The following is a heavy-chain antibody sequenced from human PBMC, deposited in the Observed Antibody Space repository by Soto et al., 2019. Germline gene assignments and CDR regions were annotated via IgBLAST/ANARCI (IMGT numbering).Heavy chain of an antibody. CDR1: GDSISNYY. CDR3: ARHLDPYFYGMDV. V-gene: IGHV4-59*01. Sequence: SETLSLTCIVSGDSISNYYWGWIRQPPGKGLEWIGYMYYSGKADYNPSLKSRVSTSVDTSKNLFSLKLNSVTAADTAVYYCARHLDPYFYGMDVWGQGTTVTVSS. CDR2: MYYSGKA. J-gene: IGHJ6*02. D-gene: IGHD1-1*01.